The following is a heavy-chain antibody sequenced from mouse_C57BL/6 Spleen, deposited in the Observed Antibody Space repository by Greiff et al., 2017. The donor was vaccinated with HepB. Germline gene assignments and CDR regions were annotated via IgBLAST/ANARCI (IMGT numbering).Heavy chain of an antibody. CDR3: ASPYYYYGSSYGAMDY. D-gene: IGHD1-1*01. J-gene: IGHJ4*01. Sequence: EVQGVESGGGLVKPGGSLKLSCAASGFTFSDYGMHWVRQAPEKGLEWVAYISSGSSTIYYADTVKGRFTISRDNAKNTLFLQMTSLRSEDTAMYYCASPYYYYGSSYGAMDYWGQGTSVTVSS. CDR1: GFTFSDYG. V-gene: IGHV5-17*01. CDR2: ISSGSSTI.